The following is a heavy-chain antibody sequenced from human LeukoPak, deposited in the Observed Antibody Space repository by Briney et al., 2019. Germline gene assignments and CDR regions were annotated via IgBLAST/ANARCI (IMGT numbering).Heavy chain of an antibody. D-gene: IGHD1-1*01. CDR2: IKTKTDGGTT. CDR1: GFTFSSYS. Sequence: KPGGSLRLSCAASGFTFSSYSMNWVRQAPGKGLEWIGRIKTKTDGGTTEYAAPVKGRFTISRDDSKNTVYLQMNSLKTEDTALYYCVTRVKSTGDYWGQGTLVTVSS. CDR3: VTRVKSTGDY. V-gene: IGHV3-15*01. J-gene: IGHJ4*02.